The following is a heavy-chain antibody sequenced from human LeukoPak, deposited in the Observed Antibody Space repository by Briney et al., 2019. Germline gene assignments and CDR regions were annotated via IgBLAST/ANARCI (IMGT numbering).Heavy chain of an antibody. V-gene: IGHV5-51*01. J-gene: IGHJ4*02. CDR1: GYSFTSYW. CDR3: ARQRYSSSWKDY. CDR2: IYPGGSDT. Sequence: GEALKISCKGSGYSFTSYWIGWVRQVPGKGLEWIGIIYPGGSDTRYSPSFQGQVTISAHQSISTAYLQWSSLTASDTAIYYCARQRYSSSWKDYWGQGTLVTVSS. D-gene: IGHD6-13*01.